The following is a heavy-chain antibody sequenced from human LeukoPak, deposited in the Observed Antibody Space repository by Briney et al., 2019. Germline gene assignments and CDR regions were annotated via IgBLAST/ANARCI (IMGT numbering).Heavy chain of an antibody. D-gene: IGHD2-21*02. Sequence: PGGSLRLSCAASGFTFSSYWMSWVRQAPGKGLEWVANIKQDGSEKYYVDSVKGRFTISRDNAKNSLYLQMNSLRAEDTAVYYCAGGPGDCYSCYYYGMDVWGQGTTVTVSS. V-gene: IGHV3-7*01. CDR2: IKQDGSEK. J-gene: IGHJ6*02. CDR3: AGGPGDCYSCYYYGMDV. CDR1: GFTFSSYW.